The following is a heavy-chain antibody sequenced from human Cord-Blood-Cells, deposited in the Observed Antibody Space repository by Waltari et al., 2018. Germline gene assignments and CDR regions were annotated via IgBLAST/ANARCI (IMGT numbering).Heavy chain of an antibody. CDR2: IYWDDDK. V-gene: IGHV2-5*02. J-gene: IGHJ4*02. D-gene: IGHD7-27*01. Sequence: QITLKESGPTLVKPTQTLTLTCTFSGFSLSTSGVGVGWIRQPPGKALEWLALIYWDDDKRYSPSLKSRLTITNDTSKNQVVLTMTNMDPVDTATYYCAHFTKNWVYFDYWGQGTLVTVSS. CDR3: AHFTKNWVYFDY. CDR1: GFSLSTSGVG.